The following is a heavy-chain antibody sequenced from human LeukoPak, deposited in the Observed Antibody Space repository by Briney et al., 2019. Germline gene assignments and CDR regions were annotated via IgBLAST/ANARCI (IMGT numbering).Heavy chain of an antibody. Sequence: SVKVSCKASGGTFSSYAISWVRQAPGQGLEWMGGIIPIFGTANYAQKFQGRVTITADESTSTAYMELSSLRSEDTAVYYCARRPAPRYYYDSSGSGAFDIWGQGTMVTVSS. CDR2: IIPIFGTA. J-gene: IGHJ3*02. CDR3: ARRPAPRYYYDSSGSGAFDI. CDR1: GGTFSSYA. V-gene: IGHV1-69*13. D-gene: IGHD3-22*01.